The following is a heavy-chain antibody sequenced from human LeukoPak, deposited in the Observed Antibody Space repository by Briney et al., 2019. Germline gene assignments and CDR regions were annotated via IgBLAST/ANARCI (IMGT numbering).Heavy chain of an antibody. CDR2: ISGSGGST. CDR1: GFTFSSYA. J-gene: IGHJ4*02. D-gene: IGHD2-8*01. CDR3: AKDRSCTNDICHGDFDY. V-gene: IGHV3-23*01. Sequence: GGSLRLSCAASGFTFSSYAVSWVRQAPGKGLEGVSSISGSGGSTYSADSVKGRFTISRDNSKNTLYLQMYSLRAEDTALYYCAKDRSCTNDICHGDFDYWGQGTLVTVSS.